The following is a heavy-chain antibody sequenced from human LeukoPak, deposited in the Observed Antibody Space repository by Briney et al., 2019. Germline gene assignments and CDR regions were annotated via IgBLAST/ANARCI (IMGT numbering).Heavy chain of an antibody. CDR1: GFTFSTYA. V-gene: IGHV3-21*01. CDR3: AKDNAYYYADY. Sequence: PGGSLRLSCAASGFTFSTYAMNWVRQAPGKGLEWVSSIGTRSSSLYYADSLKGRFTISRDNAKSSLYLQMNSLRAEDTAVYYCAKDNAYYYADYWGQGTLVTVSS. CDR2: IGTRSSSL. J-gene: IGHJ4*02. D-gene: IGHD3-10*01.